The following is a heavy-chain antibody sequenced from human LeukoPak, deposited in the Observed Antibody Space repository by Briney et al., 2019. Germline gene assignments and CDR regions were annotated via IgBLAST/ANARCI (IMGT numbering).Heavy chain of an antibody. CDR2: IYYSGST. J-gene: IGHJ4*02. Sequence: SETLSLTCTVSGGSISSSSYYWGWIRQPPGKGLEWIGSIYYSGSTYYNPSLKSRVTISVDTSKNQFSLKLSSVTAADTAVYYCARDLRGYSGYDYFDYWGQGTPVTVSS. V-gene: IGHV4-39*07. CDR1: GGSISSSSYY. CDR3: ARDLRGYSGYDYFDY. D-gene: IGHD5-12*01.